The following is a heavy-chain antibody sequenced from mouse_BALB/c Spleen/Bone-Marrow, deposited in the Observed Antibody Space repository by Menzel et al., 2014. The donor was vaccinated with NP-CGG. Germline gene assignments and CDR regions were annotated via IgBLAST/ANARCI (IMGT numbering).Heavy chain of an antibody. V-gene: IGHV1-82*01. CDR1: GYAFSSSW. Sequence: QVQLQQSGPELVKPGASVKISCKASGYAFSSSWMHRVKQRPGQGLEWIGRIYPGDGDTNYNGKFKGKATLTADKSSSTAYMQLSSLTSVDSAVYFCARSDGYRTMDYWGQGTSVTVSS. CDR3: ARSDGYRTMDY. CDR2: IYPGDGDT. J-gene: IGHJ4*01. D-gene: IGHD2-3*01.